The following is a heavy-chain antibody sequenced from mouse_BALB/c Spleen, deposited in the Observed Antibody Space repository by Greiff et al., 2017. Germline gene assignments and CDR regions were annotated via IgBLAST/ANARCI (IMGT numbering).Heavy chain of an antibody. J-gene: IGHJ4*01. D-gene: IGHD2-2*01. CDR3: AREGYDYAMDY. V-gene: IGHV5-6-5*01. CDR2: ISSGGST. Sequence: EVMLVESGGGLVKPGGSLKLSCAASGFTFSSYAMSWVRQTPEKRLEWVASISSGGSTYYPDSVKGRFTISRDNARNILYLQMSSLRSEDTAMYYCAREGYDYAMDYWGQGTSVTVSS. CDR1: GFTFSSYA.